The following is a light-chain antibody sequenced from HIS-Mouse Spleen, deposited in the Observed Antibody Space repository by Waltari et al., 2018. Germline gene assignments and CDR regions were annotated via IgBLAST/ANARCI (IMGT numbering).Light chain of an antibody. CDR3: AAWDDSLSGRV. V-gene: IGLV1-47*01. CDR2: RNN. CDR1: RSKLGRNH. J-gene: IGLJ3*02. Sequence: QSVLTQPPSASGPPGQRVSISCSGSRSKLGRNHVAWYQQLPGTAPKLLIYRNNQRPSGVPDRFSGSKSGTSASLAISGLRSEDEADYYCAAWDDSLSGRVFGGGTKLTVL.